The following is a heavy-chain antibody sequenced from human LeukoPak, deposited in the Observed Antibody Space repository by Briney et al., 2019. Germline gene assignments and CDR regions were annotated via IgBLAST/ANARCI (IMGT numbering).Heavy chain of an antibody. Sequence: SETLSLTCAVYGGSFSGYYWSWIRQPPGKGLEWIGEINHSGSTNYNPSLKSRVTISVDTSKNQFSLKLSSVTAADTAVYYCARARSGSTSCGNDYWGQGTLVTVSS. D-gene: IGHD2-2*01. CDR1: GGSFSGYY. V-gene: IGHV4-34*01. CDR3: ARARSGSTSCGNDY. CDR2: INHSGST. J-gene: IGHJ4*02.